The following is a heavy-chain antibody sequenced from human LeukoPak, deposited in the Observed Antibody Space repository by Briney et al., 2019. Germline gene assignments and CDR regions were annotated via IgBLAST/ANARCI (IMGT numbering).Heavy chain of an antibody. V-gene: IGHV3-23*01. D-gene: IGHD4-23*01. CDR3: ARGDDYGGKEIYYFDY. CDR2: ISGSGGST. Sequence: GGSLRLSCAASGFTFSSYAMSWVRQAPGKGLEWVSAISGSGGSTYYADSVKGRFTISRDNAKNSLYLQMNSLRAEDTAVYYCARGDDYGGKEIYYFDYWGQGTLVTVSS. J-gene: IGHJ4*02. CDR1: GFTFSSYA.